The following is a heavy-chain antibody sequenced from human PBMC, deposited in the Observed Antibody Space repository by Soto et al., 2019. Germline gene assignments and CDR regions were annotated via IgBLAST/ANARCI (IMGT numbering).Heavy chain of an antibody. CDR2: ISKDAAST. CDR3: ATGSIGVLRTGE. J-gene: IGHJ4*02. V-gene: IGHV3-23*01. CDR1: GFTFSDYA. D-gene: IGHD2-8*02. Sequence: PGGSLRLSCAASGFTFSDYAMNWVRQAPGKGLEWVSAISKDAASTYYADSVKGRFTISRDNSKNTLYLQLNSLRAEDTAVYYCATGSIGVLRTGEWGQGTLVTVSS.